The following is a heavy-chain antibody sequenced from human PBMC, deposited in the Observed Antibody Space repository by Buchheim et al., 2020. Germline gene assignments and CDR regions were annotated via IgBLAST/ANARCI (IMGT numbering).Heavy chain of an antibody. D-gene: IGHD3-10*01. CDR3: ARGSRITMVQGGVLYYYGMDV. CDR2: INHSGST. V-gene: IGHV4-34*01. J-gene: IGHJ6*02. CDR1: GGSFSGYY. Sequence: QVQLQQWGAGLLKPSETLSLTCAVYGGSFSGYYWSWIRQPPGKGLEWIGEINHSGSTNYNPSLKSRVTISVDTSKNQFSLKLSSVTAADTAVYYCARGSRITMVQGGVLYYYGMDVWGQGTT.